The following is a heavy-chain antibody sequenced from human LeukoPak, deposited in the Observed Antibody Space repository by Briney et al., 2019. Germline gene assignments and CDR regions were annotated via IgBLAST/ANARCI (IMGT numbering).Heavy chain of an antibody. CDR3: ARDLYCSSTSCYSSGMDV. J-gene: IGHJ6*02. D-gene: IGHD2-2*02. Sequence: PGGSLRLSCAASGFTFSSYAMSWVRQAPGKGLEWVSAISGSGGSTYYADSMKGRFTISRDNSKNTLYLQMNSLRADDTAVYYCARDLYCSSTSCYSSGMDVWGQGTTVTVSS. V-gene: IGHV3-23*01. CDR2: ISGSGGST. CDR1: GFTFSSYA.